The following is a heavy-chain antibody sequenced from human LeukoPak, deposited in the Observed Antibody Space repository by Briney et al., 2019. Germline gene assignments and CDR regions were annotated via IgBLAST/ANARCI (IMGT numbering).Heavy chain of an antibody. CDR3: TRGDYDISTGYYSRFDY. Sequence: SETLSLTRTVSGASISSSSYYWGWIRQPPGKGLEWIGSIYYSGSTFYNPSLKSPVTISVDTPKNRFSLELSSVTAADTAVYYCTRGDYDISTGYYSRFDYWGQGTLVTVSS. CDR2: IYYSGST. D-gene: IGHD3-9*01. V-gene: IGHV4-39*07. CDR1: GASISSSSYY. J-gene: IGHJ4*02.